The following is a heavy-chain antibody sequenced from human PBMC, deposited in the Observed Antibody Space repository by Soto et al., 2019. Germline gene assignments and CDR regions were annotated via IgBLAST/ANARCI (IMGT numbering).Heavy chain of an antibody. CDR2: ISGSGGST. D-gene: IGHD3-10*01. CDR1: GFTFSSYA. J-gene: IGHJ4*02. CDR3: AKPLWFGELLPSNTYFDY. V-gene: IGHV3-23*01. Sequence: HPGGSLRLSCAASGFTFSSYAMSWVRQAPGKGLEWVSAISGSGGSTYYADSVKGRFTISRDNSKNTLYLQMNSLRAEDTAVYYCAKPLWFGELLPSNTYFDYWGQGTLVTVSS.